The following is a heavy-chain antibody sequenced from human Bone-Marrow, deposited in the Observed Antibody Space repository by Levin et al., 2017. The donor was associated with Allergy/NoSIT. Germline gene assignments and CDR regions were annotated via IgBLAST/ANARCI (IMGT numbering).Heavy chain of an antibody. CDR1: GDTISSNSAA. J-gene: IGHJ5*02. CDR3: AIGNSRWFAP. Sequence: SQTLSLTCAISGDTISSNSAAWNWIRQSPSRGLEWLGRTYYRSEWSSNYALSVKSRITINRDTSKNQFSLKLNSVTPGDTAVYYCAIGNSRWFAPWGQGTLVIVSS. V-gene: IGHV6-1*01. CDR2: TYYRSEWSS.